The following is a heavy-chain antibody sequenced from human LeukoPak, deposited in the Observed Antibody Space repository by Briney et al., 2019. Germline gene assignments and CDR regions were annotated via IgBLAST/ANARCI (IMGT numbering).Heavy chain of an antibody. Sequence: GGALRLSCAGSGFTFRSYGMQWGRQAPGKGGEGVAVISYDGSNKYYADSVKGRFTISRDNSKNTLYLQMNSLRAEDTAVYYCAKDGYGSGSYFLWGQGTLVTVSS. V-gene: IGHV3-30*18. CDR1: GFTFRSYG. D-gene: IGHD3-10*01. CDR3: AKDGYGSGSYFL. CDR2: ISYDGSNK. J-gene: IGHJ4*02.